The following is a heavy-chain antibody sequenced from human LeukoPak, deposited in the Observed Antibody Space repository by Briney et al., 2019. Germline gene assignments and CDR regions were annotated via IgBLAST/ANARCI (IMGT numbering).Heavy chain of an antibody. D-gene: IGHD3-22*01. V-gene: IGHV1-69*06. CDR3: ASWYYYDSDYYYHYMDV. CDR2: IIPIFGTA. CDR1: GGTFSSYA. J-gene: IGHJ6*03. Sequence: SVKVSCKASGGTFSSYAISWVRQAPGQGLEWMGGIIPIFGTANYAQKFQGRVTITADKSTSTAYMELSSLRSEDTAVYYCASWYYYDSDYYYHYMDVWGKGTTVTISS.